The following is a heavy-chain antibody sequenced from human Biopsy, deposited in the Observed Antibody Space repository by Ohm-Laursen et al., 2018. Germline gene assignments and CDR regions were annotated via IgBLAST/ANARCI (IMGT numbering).Heavy chain of an antibody. J-gene: IGHJ5*02. D-gene: IGHD6-6*01. CDR1: GYSCTTYD. CDR3: ARGSPRRVSIFEASIYWFDT. Sequence: EASVKVSCKASGYSCTTYDVNWVRQARGQGLEWMGWMIPNSGKTGYAQRFQGRVTLTMNTSIGTAYMELSGLRSEDTAVYYCARGSPRRVSIFEASIYWFDTWGQGTLVTVSS. CDR2: MIPNSGKT. V-gene: IGHV1-8*01.